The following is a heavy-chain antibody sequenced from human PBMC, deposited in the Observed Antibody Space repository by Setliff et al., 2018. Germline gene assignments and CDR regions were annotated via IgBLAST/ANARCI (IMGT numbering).Heavy chain of an antibody. D-gene: IGHD4-17*01. V-gene: IGHV4-38-2*02. Sequence: SETLSLTCTVSGYSISSGHYRGWIRQPPGKGLEWIGSISHSGSTYYNPSLRSRVAISLDTSKNQFSPKLTSVTAADTAVYYCAGGRRYDYGWDFDYWGQGTLVTVSS. J-gene: IGHJ4*02. CDR1: GYSISSGHY. CDR3: AGGRRYDYGWDFDY. CDR2: ISHSGST.